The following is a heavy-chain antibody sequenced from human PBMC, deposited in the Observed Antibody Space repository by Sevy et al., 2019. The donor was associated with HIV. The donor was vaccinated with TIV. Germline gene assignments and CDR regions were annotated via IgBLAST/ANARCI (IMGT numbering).Heavy chain of an antibody. D-gene: IGHD5-12*01. Sequence: ASVKVSCKASGYTFTSYGISWVRQAPGQGLEWMGWISAYNGNTNYAQKLQGRVTMTTDTSTSTAYMELRSLRSDDTAVYYCVRDGHVDIVATIPWGMDVWGQGTTVTVSS. J-gene: IGHJ6*02. CDR3: VRDGHVDIVATIPWGMDV. CDR1: GYTFTSYG. CDR2: ISAYNGNT. V-gene: IGHV1-18*01.